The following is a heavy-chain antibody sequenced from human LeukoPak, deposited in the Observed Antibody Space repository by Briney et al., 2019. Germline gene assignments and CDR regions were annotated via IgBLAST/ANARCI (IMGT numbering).Heavy chain of an antibody. Sequence: ASAKVSCKASGGTFSSYAISWVRQAPGQGLEWMGRIIPILGIANYAQKFQGRVTITADKSTSTAYMELSSLRSEDTAVYYCARDLSGYITWGQGTLVTVSS. D-gene: IGHD3-22*01. CDR2: IIPILGIA. CDR1: GGTFSSYA. CDR3: ARDLSGYIT. J-gene: IGHJ5*02. V-gene: IGHV1-69*04.